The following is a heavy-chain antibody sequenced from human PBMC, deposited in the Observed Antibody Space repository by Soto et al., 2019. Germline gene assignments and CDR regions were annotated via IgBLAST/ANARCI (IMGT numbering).Heavy chain of an antibody. Sequence: ASVKVSCKASGYTFTDFGLIWVRQAPGQGPEWMGWVSAYNGNTNYAQKLQGRVTMTRDTSTSTAYMELRSLRSDDTAMYYCAREMPGYYSNSACLPGYWGQGTLVTVSS. J-gene: IGHJ4*02. D-gene: IGHD2-2*03. CDR2: VSAYNGNT. CDR1: GYTFTDFG. CDR3: AREMPGYYSNSACLPGY. V-gene: IGHV1-18*01.